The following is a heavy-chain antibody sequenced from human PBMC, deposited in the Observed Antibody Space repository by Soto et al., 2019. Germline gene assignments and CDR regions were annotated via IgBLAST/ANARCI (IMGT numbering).Heavy chain of an antibody. Sequence: CRGDPGVTCINFARNWVRKDRGKGLAWVACITSSGIFIYYADSMKGRFTISRDDAKKSLYLQMNSLRAEDTAVYYCARVPASSDRTGIYYASMLFSFDYWGQAPQLT. J-gene: IGHJ4*02. D-gene: IGHD3-22*01. CDR2: ITSSGIFI. CDR3: ARVPASSDRTGIYYASMLFSFDY. CDR1: GVTCINFA. V-gene: IGHV3-21*01.